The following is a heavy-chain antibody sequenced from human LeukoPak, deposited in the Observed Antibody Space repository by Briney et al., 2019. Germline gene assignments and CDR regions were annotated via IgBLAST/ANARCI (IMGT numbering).Heavy chain of an antibody. CDR3: AIRYCSGGSCYFDY. V-gene: IGHV4-59*01. CDR1: GGSISSYY. J-gene: IGHJ4*02. Sequence: SETLSLTCTVSGGSISSYYWSWIRQPPGKGLEWIGYIYYSGSTNYNPSLKSRVTISVDTSKNQFSPKLSSVTAADTAVYYCAIRYCSGGSCYFDYWGQGTLVTVSS. D-gene: IGHD2-15*01. CDR2: IYYSGST.